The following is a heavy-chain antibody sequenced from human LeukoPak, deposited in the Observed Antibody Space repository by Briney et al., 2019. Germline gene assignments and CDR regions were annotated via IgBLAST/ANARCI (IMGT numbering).Heavy chain of an antibody. J-gene: IGHJ6*02. CDR2: IYYSGRT. D-gene: IGHD2-21*02. V-gene: IGHV4-31*03. CDR1: GGSISSGGLH. CDR3: AKDPLGYCGRDCYSNYYNMDV. Sequence: PSETLSLTCTVSGGSISSGGLHWSWIRQFPGQGLEWIGYIYYSGRTDYNPSLKSRVTIAVDTSKNQFSLKLSSVTAADTAVYYCAKDPLGYCGRDCYSNYYNMDVWGQGTTVTVSS.